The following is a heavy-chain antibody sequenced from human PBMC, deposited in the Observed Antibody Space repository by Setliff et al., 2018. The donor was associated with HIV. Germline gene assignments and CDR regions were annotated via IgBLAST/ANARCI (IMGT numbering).Heavy chain of an antibody. CDR2: IYHSGST. J-gene: IGHJ4*02. Sequence: PSETLSLTCAVSGGSISSSNWWSWVRQPPGKGLEWIGEIYHSGSTNYNPSLKSRFTISRDNSKNTVYLQMSTLRAEDTAIYSCATLARFAPDYWSQGTQVTVSS. V-gene: IGHV4-4*02. CDR3: ATLARFAPDY. CDR1: GGSISSSNW.